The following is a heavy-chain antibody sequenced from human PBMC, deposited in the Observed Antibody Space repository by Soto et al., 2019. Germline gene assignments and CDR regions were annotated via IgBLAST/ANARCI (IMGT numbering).Heavy chain of an antibody. Sequence: SLRLSCTASGFTFGDYAMSWFRQAPGKGLEWVGFIRSKAYGGTTEYAASVKGRFTISRDDSKSIAYLQMNSLKTEDTAVYYCTRDKPPTIFGVVIYYYGMDVWGQGTTVTVSS. J-gene: IGHJ6*02. D-gene: IGHD3-3*01. CDR1: GFTFGDYA. CDR2: IRSKAYGGTT. V-gene: IGHV3-49*03. CDR3: TRDKPPTIFGVVIYYYGMDV.